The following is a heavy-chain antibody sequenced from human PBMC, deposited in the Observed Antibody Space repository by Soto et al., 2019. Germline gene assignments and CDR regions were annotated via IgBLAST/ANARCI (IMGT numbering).Heavy chain of an antibody. CDR2: ISGSGGTT. CDR3: AKGAMDSSDY. J-gene: IGHJ4*02. Sequence: EVQLLESGGDLVQPGGSLRLSCAAYGFTFSSYAMSWVRQAPGKGLEWVSTISGSGGTTYFADSVKGRFTISRDNSQNTLYLQMNSLRAEDTAVYYCAKGAMDSSDYWGQGTLVTVSS. D-gene: IGHD6-6*01. CDR1: GFTFSSYA. V-gene: IGHV3-23*01.